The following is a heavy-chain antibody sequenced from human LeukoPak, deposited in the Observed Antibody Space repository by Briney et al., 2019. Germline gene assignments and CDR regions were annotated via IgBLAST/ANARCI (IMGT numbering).Heavy chain of an antibody. Sequence: SLRLSCAASGFTFDDYAMHWVRQAPGKGLEWVSGISWNSGSIGYADSVKGRFTISRDNAKNSLYLQMNSLRAEDMALYYCAKGHTYYYDSSGYSRDAFDIWGQGTMVTVSS. CDR1: GFTFDDYA. CDR2: ISWNSGSI. V-gene: IGHV3-9*03. J-gene: IGHJ3*02. CDR3: AKGHTYYYDSSGYSRDAFDI. D-gene: IGHD3-22*01.